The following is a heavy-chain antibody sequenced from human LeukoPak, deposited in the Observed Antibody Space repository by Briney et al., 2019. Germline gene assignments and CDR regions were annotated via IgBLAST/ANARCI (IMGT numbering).Heavy chain of an antibody. CDR2: ISGSGDST. CDR3: AKYGPQDSGSSHFDY. V-gene: IGHV3-23*01. J-gene: IGHJ4*02. Sequence: PGGSLRLSCAASGFTFSSYAMSWVRQAPGKGLEWVSAISGSGDSTYYGDSVKGRFTISRDNSKNTLYLQMNSLRAEDTAIYYCAKYGPQDSGSSHFDYWGQGALVTVSS. D-gene: IGHD1-26*01. CDR1: GFTFSSYA.